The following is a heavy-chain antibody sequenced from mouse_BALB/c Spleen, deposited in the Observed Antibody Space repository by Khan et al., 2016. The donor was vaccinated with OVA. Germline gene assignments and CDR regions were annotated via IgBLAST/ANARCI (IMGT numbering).Heavy chain of an antibody. D-gene: IGHD1-1*01. CDR3: AKFTPDYYSMDY. CDR1: GFSLTSYG. CDR2: IWGDGST. V-gene: IGHV2-3*01. J-gene: IGHJ4*01. Sequence: QVRLKQSGPGLVAPSQSLSITCSISGFSLTSYGVNWVRQPPGKGLEWLGVIWGDGSTNYHPTLKSRLIITKDNSKRQVFLTLNSLQTDDTATYYCAKFTPDYYSMDYWGQGTSVTVAS.